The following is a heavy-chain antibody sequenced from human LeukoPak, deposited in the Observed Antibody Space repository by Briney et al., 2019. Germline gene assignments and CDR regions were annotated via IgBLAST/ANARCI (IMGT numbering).Heavy chain of an antibody. V-gene: IGHV3-11*01. CDR2: ISSSGSTI. J-gene: IGHJ6*03. CDR1: GFTFSDYY. CDR3: ARVGSDCCSSTSWYCPYYYYYYYMDV. D-gene: IGHD2-2*01. Sequence: PGGFLRLSCAASGFTFSDYYMSWIRQAPGKGLEWVSYISSSGSTIYYADFVKGRFTISRDNAKNSLYMQMNSLRAEDTAVYFCARVGSDCCSSTSWYCPYYYYYYYMDVWGKGTTVTVSS.